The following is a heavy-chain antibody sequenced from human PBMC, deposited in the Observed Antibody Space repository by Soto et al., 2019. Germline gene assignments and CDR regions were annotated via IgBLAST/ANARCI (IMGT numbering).Heavy chain of an antibody. V-gene: IGHV3-30*18. CDR3: AKDVVVGATTGLGDYYYYYGMDV. J-gene: IGHJ6*02. CDR1: GFTFSSYG. CDR2: ISYDGSNK. Sequence: GGSLRLSCAASGFTFSSYGMHWLRQAPGKGLEWVAVISYDGSNKYYADSVKGRFTISRDNSKNTLYLQMNSLRAEDTAVYYCAKDVVVGATTGLGDYYYYYGMDVWGQGTTVTVSS. D-gene: IGHD1-26*01.